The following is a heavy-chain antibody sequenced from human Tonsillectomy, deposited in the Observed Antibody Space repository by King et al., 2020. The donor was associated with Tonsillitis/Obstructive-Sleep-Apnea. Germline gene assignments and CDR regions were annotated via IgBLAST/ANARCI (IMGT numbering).Heavy chain of an antibody. D-gene: IGHD1-26*01. J-gene: IGHJ4*02. Sequence: VQLVESGGGLVQPGRSLRLSCAASGFTFDDYAMHWVRQAPGKGLEWVSGISWNSGSICYAGSVKGRFTISRDNAKNSLYLQMNSLRAEDTALYYCATARSFSEYYFDYWGQGTLVTVSS. V-gene: IGHV3-9*01. CDR1: GFTFDDYA. CDR2: ISWNSGSI. CDR3: ATARSFSEYYFDY.